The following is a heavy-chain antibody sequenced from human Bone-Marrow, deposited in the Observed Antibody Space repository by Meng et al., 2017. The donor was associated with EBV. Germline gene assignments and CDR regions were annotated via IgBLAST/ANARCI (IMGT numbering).Heavy chain of an antibody. CDR1: GGTFRSDA. V-gene: IGHV1-69*01. D-gene: IGHD3-10*01. CDR2: LIPMSDAP. J-gene: IGHJ4*02. CDR3: ASESGRGFTPDY. Sequence: QVRLGPSGAELKKPWSAVKVSCKTSGGTFRSDAISWVRQAPGQGLEWMGGLIPMSDAPHYAQKFQGRVTITADESTSTHYMDLSGLRSEDTAVYYCASESGRGFTPDYWGQGTLVTVSS.